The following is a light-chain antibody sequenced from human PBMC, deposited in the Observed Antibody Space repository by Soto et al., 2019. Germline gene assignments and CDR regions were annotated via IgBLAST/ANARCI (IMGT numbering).Light chain of an antibody. CDR3: QSYDSSLSEV. V-gene: IGLV1-40*01. Sequence: QSVLTRPPSVSGAPGQRVTISFTGSSSNIGAGYDVHWYQQLPGTAPKLLIYGNSNRPSGVPDRFSGSKSGASASLAITGLQAEDEADYYCQSYDSSLSEVFGTGTRSPS. CDR1: SSNIGAGYD. J-gene: IGLJ1*01. CDR2: GNS.